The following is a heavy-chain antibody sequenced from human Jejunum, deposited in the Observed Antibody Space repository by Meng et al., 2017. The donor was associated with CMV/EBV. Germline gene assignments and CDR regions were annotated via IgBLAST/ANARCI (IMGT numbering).Heavy chain of an antibody. Sequence: SSSSTNYYWGWIRPPPGRGLEWIGSIYHRGRPYYNPSLQSRVTMSVDTSKNQFSLNLTSVTAADTAIYYCATEEGVRSNIYPYWFHPWGQGTLVTVSS. CDR1: SSSSTNYY. CDR3: ATEEGVRSNIYPYWFHP. CDR2: IYHRGRP. J-gene: IGHJ5*02. V-gene: IGHV4-39*07. D-gene: IGHD2-8*01.